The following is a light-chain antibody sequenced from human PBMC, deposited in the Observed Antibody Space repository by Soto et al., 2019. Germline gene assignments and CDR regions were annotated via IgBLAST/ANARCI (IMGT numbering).Light chain of an antibody. Sequence: QSALTQPASVSGSPGQSITISCTGTSSDVGGYNYVSWYQQHPGKAPKVIIYDVSNRPSGVSNRFSGSKSGNMASLTISGLQAEDEADYYCSSYTSSGSFVVFGGGTKVTVL. CDR3: SSYTSSGSFVV. J-gene: IGLJ2*01. V-gene: IGLV2-14*01. CDR2: DVS. CDR1: SSDVGGYNY.